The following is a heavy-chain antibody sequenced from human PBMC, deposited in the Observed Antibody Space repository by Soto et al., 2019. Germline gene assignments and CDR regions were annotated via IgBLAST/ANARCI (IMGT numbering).Heavy chain of an antibody. D-gene: IGHD1-26*01. J-gene: IGHJ4*02. Sequence: SETLSLTCTVSGGSISSSSYYWGWIRQPPGKGLEWIGSIYYTGSTYYNPSLKSRVTISVDTSKNQFSLKLSSVTAADTAVYYCARRGLPHRQYVNGYWGQGTLVTVSS. V-gene: IGHV4-39*01. CDR3: ARRGLPHRQYVNGY. CDR1: GGSISSSSYY. CDR2: IYYTGST.